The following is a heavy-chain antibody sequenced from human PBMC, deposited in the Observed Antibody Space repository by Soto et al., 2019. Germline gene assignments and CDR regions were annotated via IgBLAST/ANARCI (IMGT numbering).Heavy chain of an antibody. CDR1: GYTFTSYY. CDR3: ARDSGGVAATSRGSY. V-gene: IGHV1-46*01. CDR2: INPSGGST. J-gene: IGHJ4*02. Sequence: ASVKVSCKASGYTFTSYYMHWVRQAPGQGLEWMGIINPSGGSTSYAQKLQGRVTMTRDTSTSTVYMELSSLRSEDTAVYYCARDSGGVAATSRGSYWGQGTLVTVSS. D-gene: IGHD3-10*01.